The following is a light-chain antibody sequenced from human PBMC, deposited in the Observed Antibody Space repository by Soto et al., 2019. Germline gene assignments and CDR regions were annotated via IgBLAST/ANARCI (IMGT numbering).Light chain of an antibody. CDR1: SSDVGAYNF. CDR2: NVY. CDR3: SSYTISRTYV. J-gene: IGLJ1*01. V-gene: IGLV2-14*03. Sequence: QSALTQPASVSGSPGQSITISCTGTSSDVGAYNFVSWHQQHLGKAPKLIIYNVYDRPSGISYRFSGSKSGNTASLTISGLQGEDEADYYCSSYTISRTYVFGTGTKLTVL.